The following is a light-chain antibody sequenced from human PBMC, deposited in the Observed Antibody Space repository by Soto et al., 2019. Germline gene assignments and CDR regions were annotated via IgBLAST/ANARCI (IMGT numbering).Light chain of an antibody. CDR3: XXXXXLXXT. J-gene: IGKJ5*01. V-gene: IGKV1-39*01. CDR2: VAS. CDR1: QIIGSF. Sequence: DIQITHAPCSLSASACGTVSLTFRASQIIGSFLNCHQQKPGKDPNVLINVASTLRSGVPSRFSGSGSGTAFTFTITSLQPEDVATXXXXXXXXLXXTFGQGTQLEIK.